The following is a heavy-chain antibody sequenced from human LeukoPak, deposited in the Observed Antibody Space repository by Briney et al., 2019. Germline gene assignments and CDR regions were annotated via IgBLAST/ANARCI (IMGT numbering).Heavy chain of an antibody. D-gene: IGHD2-2*01. J-gene: IGHJ4*02. CDR2: IRGGGDGYGT. CDR1: GFTFSIYD. V-gene: IGHV3-23*01. CDR3: AKVGHCPTTSCF. Sequence: PGGSLRLSCAASGFTFSIYDMSWVRQAPGEGLEWVSAIRGGGDGYGTYYADSVKGRFTISRDNSKNTLYLQMKSLRAEDTAVYYCAKVGHCPTTSCFWGQGTLVTVSS.